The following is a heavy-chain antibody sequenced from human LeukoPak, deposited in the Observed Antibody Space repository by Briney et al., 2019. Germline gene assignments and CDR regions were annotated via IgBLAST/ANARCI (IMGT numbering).Heavy chain of an antibody. CDR2: MWDDGTNE. V-gene: IGHV3-33*06. J-gene: IGHJ4*02. Sequence: PGGSLRLSCTASGFNFGIYGMHWVRQAPGKGLEWVAVMWDDGTNEYYVESVKGRFTISRDNGKRTLYLQMNSLRAEDTAVYYCAKDETSYDFWSGYYYFDYWGQGTQVTVSS. CDR1: GFNFGIYG. D-gene: IGHD3-3*01. CDR3: AKDETSYDFWSGYYYFDY.